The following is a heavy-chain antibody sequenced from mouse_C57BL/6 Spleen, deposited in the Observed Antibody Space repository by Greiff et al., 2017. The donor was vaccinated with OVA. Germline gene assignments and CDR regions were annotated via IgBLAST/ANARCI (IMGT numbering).Heavy chain of an antibody. V-gene: IGHV5-16*01. Sequence: EVKVVESEGGLVQPGSSMKLSCTASGFTFSDYYMAWVRQVPEKGLEWVANINYDGSSTYYLDSLKSRFIISRDNAKNILYLQMSSLKSEDTATYYCARDKGYGNYFDYWGQGTTLTVSS. D-gene: IGHD2-1*01. CDR2: INYDGSST. CDR1: GFTFSDYY. CDR3: ARDKGYGNYFDY. J-gene: IGHJ2*01.